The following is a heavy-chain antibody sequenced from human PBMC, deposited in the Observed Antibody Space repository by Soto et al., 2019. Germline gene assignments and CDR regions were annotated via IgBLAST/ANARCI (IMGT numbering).Heavy chain of an antibody. CDR2: ISQDGAIA. CDR3: LRDQRHWNEFADQ. CDR1: GFAFGSYW. Sequence: VQLVESGGGLVQPGGSLRLSCAASGFAFGSYWMHWVRQAPGKGLVWVSRISQDGAIATQADSVKGRFTISRDNAKNPPFLQKNSLRADDTAVYYCLRDQRHWNEFADQWGQGTLVTVSS. J-gene: IGHJ4*02. D-gene: IGHD1-1*01. V-gene: IGHV3-74*01.